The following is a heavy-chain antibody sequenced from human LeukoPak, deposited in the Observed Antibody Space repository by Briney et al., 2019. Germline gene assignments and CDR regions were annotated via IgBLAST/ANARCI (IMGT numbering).Heavy chain of an antibody. J-gene: IGHJ4*02. Sequence: GGSLRLSCSASGFTFSSYAMHWVRQAPGKGLEYVSAISSNGGSTYYADSVKGRFTISRDNSKNTLYLQMSSLRAEDTAVYYCVKVGGYNWNDGPFDYWGQGTLVTVSS. D-gene: IGHD1-1*01. CDR2: ISSNGGST. CDR3: VKVGGYNWNDGPFDY. V-gene: IGHV3-64D*09. CDR1: GFTFSSYA.